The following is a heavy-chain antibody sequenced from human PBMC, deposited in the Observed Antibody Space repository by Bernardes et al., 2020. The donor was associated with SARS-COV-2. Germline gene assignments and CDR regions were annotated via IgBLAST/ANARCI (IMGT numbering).Heavy chain of an antibody. CDR1: GFTFSSYA. CDR2: ISIGGSST. D-gene: IGHD6-19*01. V-gene: IGHV3-23*01. J-gene: IGHJ4*02. CDR3: AKASGSGWSLQYFAN. Sequence: VGSLRLSCAASGFTFSSYAMSWVRQAPGKGLEWVSTISIGGSSTFYADSVKGRFIISRDNLKNMLYLEMTSLRAEDTAIYYCAKASGSGWSLQYFANWGQGTLVTVSS.